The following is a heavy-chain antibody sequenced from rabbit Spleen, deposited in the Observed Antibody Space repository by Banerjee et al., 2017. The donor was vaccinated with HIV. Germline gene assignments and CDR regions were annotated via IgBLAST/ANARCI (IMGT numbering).Heavy chain of an antibody. J-gene: IGHJ4*01. CDR2: INIVTGKD. CDR1: GFTISTYW. Sequence: QEQLEESGGDLVKPEGSLTLTCTASGFTISTYWICWVRRAPGKGLEWIACINIVTGKDVYATWAKGRFIMSRTSSTTVTLKLTNLTAADTATYFCATNAAVISYLPLWGPGTLVTVS. D-gene: IGHD8-1*01. V-gene: IGHV1S45*01. CDR3: ATNAAVISYLPL.